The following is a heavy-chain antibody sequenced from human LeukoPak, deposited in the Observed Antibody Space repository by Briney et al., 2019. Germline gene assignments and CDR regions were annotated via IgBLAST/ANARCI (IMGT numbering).Heavy chain of an antibody. CDR3: VRQTLRFLEWYDY. D-gene: IGHD3-3*01. V-gene: IGHV4-39*01. CDR2: IYYSGST. Sequence: SETLSLTCTVSGGSISSSSYYWGWIRQPPGKGLEWIGSIYYSGSTYYNPSLKSRVTISVDTSKNQFSLKLSSVTAADTAVYYCVRQTLRFLEWYDYWGQGTLVTVSS. CDR1: GGSISSSSYY. J-gene: IGHJ4*02.